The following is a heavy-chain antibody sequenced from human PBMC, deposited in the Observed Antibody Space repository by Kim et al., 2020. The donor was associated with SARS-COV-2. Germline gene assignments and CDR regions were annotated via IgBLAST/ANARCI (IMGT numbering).Heavy chain of an antibody. J-gene: IGHJ3*02. CDR1: GGTFSSYA. V-gene: IGHV1-69*13. Sequence: SVKVSCNASGGTFSSYAISWVRQAPGQGLEWMGGIIPIFGTANYAQKFQGRVTIIADESTSTAYMELSSLRSEDTAVYYCARVLNYYDSSGYYEAAFDIWGQGTMVTVSS. D-gene: IGHD3-22*01. CDR3: ARVLNYYDSSGYYEAAFDI. CDR2: IIPIFGTA.